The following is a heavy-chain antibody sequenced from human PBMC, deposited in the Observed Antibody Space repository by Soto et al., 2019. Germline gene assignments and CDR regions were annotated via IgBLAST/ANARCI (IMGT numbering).Heavy chain of an antibody. CDR1: GGSVSSGSYY. CDR2: IYYSGST. CDR3: AREARRFLEWYYFDY. J-gene: IGHJ4*02. Sequence: SETLSLTCTVSGGSVSSGSYYWSWIRQPPGKGLEWIGYIYYSGSTNYNPSLKSRVTISVDTSKNQFSLKLSSVTAADTAVYYCAREARRFLEWYYFDYWGQGTLVTVSS. V-gene: IGHV4-61*01. D-gene: IGHD3-3*01.